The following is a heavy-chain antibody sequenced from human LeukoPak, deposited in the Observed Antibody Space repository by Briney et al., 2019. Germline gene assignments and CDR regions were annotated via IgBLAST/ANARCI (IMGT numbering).Heavy chain of an antibody. D-gene: IGHD2-15*01. CDR1: GGSFSGYY. CDR3: ARSPLYSKFDY. J-gene: IGHJ4*02. CDR2: IYYSGST. V-gene: IGHV4-34*01. Sequence: SETLSLTCAVYGGSFSGYYWSWIRQPPGKGLEWIGSIYYSGSTYYNPSLKSRVTISVDTSKNQFSLKLSSVTAADTAVYYCARSPLYSKFDYWGQGTLVTVSS.